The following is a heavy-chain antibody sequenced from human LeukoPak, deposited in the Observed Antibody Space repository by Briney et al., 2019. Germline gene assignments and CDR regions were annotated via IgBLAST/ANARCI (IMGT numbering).Heavy chain of an antibody. V-gene: IGHV3-30*02. CDR1: GFTFSSYG. J-gene: IGHJ4*02. D-gene: IGHD2-2*01. Sequence: PGGSLRLSCVASGFTFSSYGMHWVRQAPGKGLEWVAFIRYDGSNKYYADSVKGRFTISRDNSKNTLYLQMNSLRAEDTAVYYCAKDPPCDSSTSCYLFDYWGQGTLVTVSS. CDR2: IRYDGSNK. CDR3: AKDPPCDSSTSCYLFDY.